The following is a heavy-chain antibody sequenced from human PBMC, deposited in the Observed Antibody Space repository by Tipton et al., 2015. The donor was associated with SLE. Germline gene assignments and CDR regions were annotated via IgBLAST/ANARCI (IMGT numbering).Heavy chain of an antibody. J-gene: IGHJ3*02. Sequence: TLSLTCTVSGGSISSHYWSWIRQHPGKGLEWIGYIYYSGSTYYNPPLKSRVTISVDTSKNQFSLKLSSVTAADTAVYYCARDELTTVTPGAFDIWGQGTMVTVSS. CDR2: IYYSGST. CDR3: ARDELTTVTPGAFDI. D-gene: IGHD4-17*01. V-gene: IGHV4-31*03. CDR1: GGSISSHY.